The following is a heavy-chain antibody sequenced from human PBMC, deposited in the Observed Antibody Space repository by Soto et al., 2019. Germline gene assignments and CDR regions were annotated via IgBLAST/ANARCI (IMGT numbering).Heavy chain of an antibody. D-gene: IGHD2-2*01. V-gene: IGHV4-34*10. CDR1: CGSVNGYY. CDR2: INHTGGT. J-gene: IGHJ5*02. CDR3: ARVVPGAEAWFGP. Sequence: LSPTCAVYCGSVNGYYWNWIRQPPGKGLEWIAEINHTGGTHYNPSLKSRVSMTTDTSTTTAYMELRSLRSDDTAVYYCARVVPGAEAWFGPWGQGTLVTVSS.